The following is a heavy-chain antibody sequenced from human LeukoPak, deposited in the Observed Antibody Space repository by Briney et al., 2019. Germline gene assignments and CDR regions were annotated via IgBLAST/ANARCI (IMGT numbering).Heavy chain of an antibody. CDR3: ASAYSSSSVIDY. CDR2: IYYSGST. V-gene: IGHV4-59*01. D-gene: IGHD6-6*01. J-gene: IGHJ4*02. Sequence: PSETLSLTCTVSGGSISSYYWSWIRQPPGKGLEWIGYIYYSGSTSYNPSLKSRVTISVDTSKNQFSLKLSSVTAADTAVYYCASAYSSSSVIDYWGQGTLVTVSS. CDR1: GGSISSYY.